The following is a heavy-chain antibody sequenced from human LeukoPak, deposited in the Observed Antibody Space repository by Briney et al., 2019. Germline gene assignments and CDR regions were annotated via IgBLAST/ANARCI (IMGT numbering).Heavy chain of an antibody. CDR2: IKQDGSEK. CDR1: GFTFSSYS. CDR3: AREQWELPRAFDI. D-gene: IGHD1-26*01. J-gene: IGHJ3*02. Sequence: PGGSLRLSCAASGFTFSSYSMNWVRQAPGKGLEWVANIKQDGSEKYYVDSVKGRFTISRDNAKNSLYLQMNSLRAEDTAVYYCAREQWELPRAFDIWGQGTMVTVSS. V-gene: IGHV3-7*01.